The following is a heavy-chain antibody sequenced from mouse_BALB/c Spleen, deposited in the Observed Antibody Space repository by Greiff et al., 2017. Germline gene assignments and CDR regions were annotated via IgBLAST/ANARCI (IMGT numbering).Heavy chain of an antibody. J-gene: IGHJ4*01. Sequence: QVQLQQPGAELVKPGASVKLSCKASGYTFTSYWMHWVKQRPGQGLEWIGEIDPSDSYTNYNQKFKGKATLTVDKSSSTAYMQLSSLTSEDSAVYYCAAYYRYVAMDYWGQGTSVTVSS. V-gene: IGHV1-69*02. CDR1: GYTFTSYW. CDR2: IDPSDSYT. CDR3: AAYYRYVAMDY. D-gene: IGHD2-14*01.